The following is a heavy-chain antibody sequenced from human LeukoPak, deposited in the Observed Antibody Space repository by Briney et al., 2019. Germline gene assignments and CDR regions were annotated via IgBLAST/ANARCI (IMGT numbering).Heavy chain of an antibody. CDR2: ISGYNGYT. V-gene: IGHV1-18*01. CDR1: GYTFNSYG. J-gene: IGHJ5*02. CDR3: ARDEARYSSGYYPNWFDP. D-gene: IGHD3-22*01. Sequence: ASVKVSCKASGYTFNSYGISWVRPAPGQGLEWMGWISGYNGYTHYANNHQGRVTMTTDTSTSTAYMELRSLRFEDTAVYHCARDEARYSSGYYPNWFDPWGQGTLVTVSS.